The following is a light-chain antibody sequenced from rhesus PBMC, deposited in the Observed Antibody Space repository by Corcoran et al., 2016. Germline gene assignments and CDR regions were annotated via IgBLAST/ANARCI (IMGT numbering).Light chain of an antibody. Sequence: DIQMTQSPSSLSASVGDRVTITCRASQGIAGWLAWYQQKPGKAPKLLVYQASNLQNGVPSRVSGSGSGKEFTLTISSLQPEDFSTYYCQQHNSTPLTFGGGTKVESK. CDR1: QGIAGW. CDR3: QQHNSTPLT. J-gene: IGKJ4*01. CDR2: QAS. V-gene: IGKV1-21*01.